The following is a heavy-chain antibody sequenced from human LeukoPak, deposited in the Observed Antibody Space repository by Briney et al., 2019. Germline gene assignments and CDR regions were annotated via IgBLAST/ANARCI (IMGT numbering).Heavy chain of an antibody. D-gene: IGHD6-19*01. Sequence: PSETLSLTCTVSGDSISSGDYYWSWIRQPAGKGLEWIGRIYTSGSTNYNPSLKSRVTISVDTSKNQFSLKLSSVTAADTAVYYCAVTTGYSSGWYNYYYYMDVWGKGTTVTISS. CDR1: GDSISSGDYY. J-gene: IGHJ6*03. V-gene: IGHV4-61*02. CDR2: IYTSGST. CDR3: AVTTGYSSGWYNYYYYMDV.